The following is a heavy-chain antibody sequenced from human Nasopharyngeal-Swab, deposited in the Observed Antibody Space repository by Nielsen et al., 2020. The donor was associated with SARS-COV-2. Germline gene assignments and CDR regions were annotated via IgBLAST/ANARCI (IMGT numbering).Heavy chain of an antibody. CDR2: IKQDGSEK. J-gene: IGHJ4*02. V-gene: IGHV3-7*01. CDR3: ARSDYSGYDLYFGY. Sequence: GESLKISCAASGFTFSSYWMSWVRQAPGKGLEWVANIKQDGSEKYYVDSVKGRFTISRDNAKNSLYLQMNSLRAEDTAVYYCARSDYSGYDLYFGYWGQGTLVTVSS. D-gene: IGHD5-12*01. CDR1: GFTFSSYW.